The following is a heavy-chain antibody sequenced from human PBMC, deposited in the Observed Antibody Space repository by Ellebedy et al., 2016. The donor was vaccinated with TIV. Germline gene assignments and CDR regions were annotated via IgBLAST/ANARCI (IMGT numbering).Heavy chain of an antibody. D-gene: IGHD6-13*01. CDR1: GYTFSSYH. V-gene: IGHV1-46*01. CDR3: ARVAITTPGTDY. J-gene: IGHJ4*02. Sequence: AASVKVSCKASGYTFSSYHMYWVRQAPGQGLEWMGIINPCGGSTEYAPKFQGRLTMTRDTSTSTVYMELRSLRSDDTAVYYCARVAITTPGTDYWGQGTLVTVSS. CDR2: INPCGGST.